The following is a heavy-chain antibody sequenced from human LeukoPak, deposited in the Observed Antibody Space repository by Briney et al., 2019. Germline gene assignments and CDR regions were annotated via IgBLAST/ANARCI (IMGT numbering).Heavy chain of an antibody. CDR2: IYYSGST. J-gene: IGHJ4*01. Sequence: SETLSLTCTVSGGSISSYYWSWIRQPPGKGLEWIGYIYYSGSTNYNPSLKNRLTMSVDTSKNQFSLELSSVTAADTAFYYCARHWFGGSLVLDYWGQGSLVTVSS. CDR1: GGSISSYY. V-gene: IGHV4-59*01. D-gene: IGHD1-26*01. CDR3: ARHWFGGSLVLDY.